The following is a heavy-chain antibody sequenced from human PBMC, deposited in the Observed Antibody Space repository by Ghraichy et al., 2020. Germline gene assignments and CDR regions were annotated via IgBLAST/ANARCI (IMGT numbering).Heavy chain of an antibody. CDR2: IYYSGST. CDR1: GGSISSYY. D-gene: IGHD6-19*01. Sequence: SKTLSLTCTVSGGSISSYYWSWIRQPPGKGLEWIGYIYYSGSTNYNPSLKSRVTISVDTSKNQLSLKLSSVTAADTAVYYCARDVAVAGNPPYYYYYDGMDVWGQGTTVTVSS. J-gene: IGHJ6*02. CDR3: ARDVAVAGNPPYYYYYDGMDV. V-gene: IGHV4-59*01.